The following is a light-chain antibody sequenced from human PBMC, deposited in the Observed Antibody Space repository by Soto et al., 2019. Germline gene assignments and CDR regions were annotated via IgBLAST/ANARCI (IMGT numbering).Light chain of an antibody. CDR2: DVT. J-gene: IGLJ2*01. Sequence: QSVLTQPPSASGSPGQSVTISCTGTSNDVGGYNFVSWHQQHPGKAPRLMIYDVTKRPSGVPDRISGSKSGNTASLTVSGLQAEDEADYYCSSYVGNNKLLFGGGTKLTVL. V-gene: IGLV2-8*01. CDR3: SSYVGNNKLL. CDR1: SNDVGGYNF.